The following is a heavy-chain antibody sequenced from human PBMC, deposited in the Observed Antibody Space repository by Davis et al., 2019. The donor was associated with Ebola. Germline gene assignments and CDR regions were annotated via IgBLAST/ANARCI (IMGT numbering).Heavy chain of an antibody. J-gene: IGHJ4*02. CDR3: ARVDSVNYTSLDY. D-gene: IGHD2-2*02. CDR2: INPNTGGT. V-gene: IGHV1-2*04. CDR1: GYTFTGFY. Sequence: ASVTVSCKASGYTFTGFYIHWARQAPGQGLEWLGWINPNTGGTNLAQKFQGWVTMTRDTSISTAYMELQRLRSDDTDVYYCARVDSVNYTSLDYWGQGTLVTVSS.